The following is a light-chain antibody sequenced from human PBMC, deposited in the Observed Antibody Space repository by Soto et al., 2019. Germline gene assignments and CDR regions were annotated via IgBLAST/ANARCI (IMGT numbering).Light chain of an antibody. Sequence: SYELTQPPSVSVAPGKTARIICGGNNIGSKSVHWDQQQPGQAPVLVIYYDSDRPSGIPERFSGSNSGNTATLTLSRVEAGDEADYYCQLWDSSSDHYVFGNGTKLTVL. J-gene: IGLJ1*01. CDR2: YDS. CDR1: NIGSKS. CDR3: QLWDSSSDHYV. V-gene: IGLV3-21*04.